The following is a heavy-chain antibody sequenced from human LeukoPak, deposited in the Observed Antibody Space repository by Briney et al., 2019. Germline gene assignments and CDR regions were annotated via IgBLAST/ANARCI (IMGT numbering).Heavy chain of an antibody. D-gene: IGHD3-22*01. CDR3: ATSFSSGLHI. J-gene: IGHJ4*02. V-gene: IGHV3-33*01. CDR2: IWYDGSNK. CDR1: GFTFSSYG. Sequence: GRSLRLSCAASGFTFSSYGMHWVRQAPGKGLVWVAIIWYDGSNKYYADSVKGRFTISRDNSKNTLYLQMNSLRAEDTAVYYCATSFSSGLHIWGQGTLVTVSS.